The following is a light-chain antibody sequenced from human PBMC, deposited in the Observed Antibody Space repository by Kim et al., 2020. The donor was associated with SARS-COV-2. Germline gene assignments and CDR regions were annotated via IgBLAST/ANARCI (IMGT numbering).Light chain of an antibody. Sequence: EIVMTQSPATLSVSLGERATLSCRASESVKTYLAWYQQKPGQAPRLLIYGASTRATGIPARFSGSGSGTDFTVTISSLQSEEAAVYYCQQHNKWPLTFGGGTKVDIK. CDR2: GAS. J-gene: IGKJ4*01. CDR3: QQHNKWPLT. V-gene: IGKV3-15*01. CDR1: ESVKTY.